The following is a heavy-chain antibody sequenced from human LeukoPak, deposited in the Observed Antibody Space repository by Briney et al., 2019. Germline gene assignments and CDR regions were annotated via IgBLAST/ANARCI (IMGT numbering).Heavy chain of an antibody. CDR1: GYTFTSYG. J-gene: IGHJ5*02. CDR3: ARDALGYCSSTSCSHGSDP. Sequence: ASVTVSCTASGYTFTSYGISWVRQAPGQGLEGMGWISAYNGNINYAQKLQGRVTMTTDTSTSTAYMELRSLRSDDTAMYYCARDALGYCSSTSCSHGSDPWGQGTLVTVSS. D-gene: IGHD2-2*01. CDR2: ISAYNGNI. V-gene: IGHV1-18*01.